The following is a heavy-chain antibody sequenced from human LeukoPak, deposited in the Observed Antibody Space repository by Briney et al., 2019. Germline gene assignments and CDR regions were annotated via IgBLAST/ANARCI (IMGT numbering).Heavy chain of an antibody. CDR2: SGNKGNSYIT. V-gene: IGHV3-72*01. CDR3: ASTGWVRGFDY. D-gene: IGHD3-10*01. J-gene: IGHJ4*02. Sequence: GGSLRLSCAASGFTFSDHFMDWVRQAPGKGLEWVGRSGNKGNSYITEYAASVEGRFTISRDDLKKSLYLQMNSLKTEDTAVYYCASTGWVRGFDYWGQGTPVTVSS. CDR1: GFTFSDHF.